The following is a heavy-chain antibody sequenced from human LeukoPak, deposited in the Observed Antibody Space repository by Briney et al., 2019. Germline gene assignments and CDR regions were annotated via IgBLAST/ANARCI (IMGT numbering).Heavy chain of an antibody. Sequence: GGSLRLSCAASGFTVSSNYMSWVRQAPGKGLEWVSVIYSGGSTYYADSVKGRFTISRDNSKNTLYLQMNSLRAEDTAVYYCAKDRASGSGSYSYRGFDHWGQGTLVTVSS. CDR2: IYSGGST. CDR1: GFTVSSNY. D-gene: IGHD6-19*01. CDR3: AKDRASGSGSYSYRGFDH. V-gene: IGHV3-53*01. J-gene: IGHJ5*02.